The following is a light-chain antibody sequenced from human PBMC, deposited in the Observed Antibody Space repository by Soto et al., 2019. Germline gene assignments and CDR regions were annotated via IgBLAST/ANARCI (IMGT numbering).Light chain of an antibody. CDR1: TSDVGAYNL. V-gene: IGLV2-11*01. J-gene: IGLJ3*02. CDR3: CSYAGNFIWV. CDR2: DVI. Sequence: QSALTQPRSVSGSPGQSITLSCDGSTSDVGAYNLVSWYQQHPGEAPKLMIYDVIKRPSGVPYRFSGSKSGNTASLTISGLQADDEADYYCCSYAGNFIWVFGGGTKVTVL.